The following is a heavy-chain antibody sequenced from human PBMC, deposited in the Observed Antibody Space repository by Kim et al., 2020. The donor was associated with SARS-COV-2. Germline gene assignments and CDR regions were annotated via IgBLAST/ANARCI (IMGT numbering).Heavy chain of an antibody. D-gene: IGHD1-26*01. J-gene: IGHJ3*02. CDR3: TTDKVGATHAFDI. Sequence: YAAPVKGRFTISRNDSKNTLYRQMNSLKTEDTAVYYCTTDKVGATHAFDIWGQGTMVTVSS. V-gene: IGHV3-15*01.